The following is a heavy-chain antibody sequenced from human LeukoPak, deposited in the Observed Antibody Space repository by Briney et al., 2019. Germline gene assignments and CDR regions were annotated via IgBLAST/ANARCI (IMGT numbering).Heavy chain of an antibody. CDR2: FHNSGTS. V-gene: IGHV4-59*01. D-gene: IGHD3-16*01. Sequence: PSETLSLTCTVSGGSISSYYWSWIRQPPGQGLEWIGYFHNSGTSTYNSSLKSRVTISTATSKNQFSLKLNSLTTADTAVYYCTRGAGWLIDYWGQGILVTVSS. CDR1: GGSISSYY. J-gene: IGHJ4*02. CDR3: TRGAGWLIDY.